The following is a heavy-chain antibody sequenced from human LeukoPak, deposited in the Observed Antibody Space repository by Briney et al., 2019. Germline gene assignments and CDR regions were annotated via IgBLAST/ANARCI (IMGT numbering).Heavy chain of an antibody. CDR2: IYNSGST. J-gene: IGHJ3*02. CDR3: ARAADWGGARGWAFDI. D-gene: IGHD3/OR15-3a*01. Sequence: SETLSLTCTVSGVSISSGSYYWNWIRQPPGKGLEWIGYIYNSGSTYYNPSLKSRVTISVDTSKNQFSLKLSSVTAADTAVYYCARAADWGGARGWAFDIWGQGTMVTVSS. CDR1: GVSISSGSYY. V-gene: IGHV4-30-4*01.